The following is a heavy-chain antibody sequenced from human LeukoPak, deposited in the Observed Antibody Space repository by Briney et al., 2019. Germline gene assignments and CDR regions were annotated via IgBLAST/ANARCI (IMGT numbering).Heavy chain of an antibody. J-gene: IGHJ4*02. V-gene: IGHV4-31*01. D-gene: IGHD6-19*01. CDR3: ARRIPVAGLFDY. Sequence: PSETLSLTCSVSGGSISSGGYYWSWIRQHPGKDLEWIGYIYYSGSTYYNPSLNSQVTISLDTSKNQFSLKLSSVTAADTAMYYCARRIPVAGLFDYWGQGILVTVSS. CDR2: IYYSGST. CDR1: GGSISSGGYY.